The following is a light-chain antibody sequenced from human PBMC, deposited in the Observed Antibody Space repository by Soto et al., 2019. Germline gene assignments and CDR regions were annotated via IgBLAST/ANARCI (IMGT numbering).Light chain of an antibody. V-gene: IGKV1-12*01. J-gene: IGKJ1*01. CDR3: EQANSYPWT. Sequence: DIQMTQSPSSVSASVGDSVTITCRASQGVSDWVAWYQQKPGEAPKLLIYGSSSLLSGVPSRFSGTRSGTDLTLTISSLQPEDFATDYCEQANSYPWTFGQGTKVDIK. CDR2: GSS. CDR1: QGVSDW.